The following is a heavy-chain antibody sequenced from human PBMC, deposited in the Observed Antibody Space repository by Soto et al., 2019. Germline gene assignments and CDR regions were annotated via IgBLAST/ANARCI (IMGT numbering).Heavy chain of an antibody. J-gene: IGHJ4*02. D-gene: IGHD2-15*01. CDR1: GFTFNNHG. V-gene: IGHV3-33*01. CDR3: ARDRGWSRSHYFDS. CDR2: ISYDGRNK. Sequence: QVQSVESGGGVVQPGTSLRLSCAVSGFTFNNHGMHWVRQAPGKGLEWVAFISYDGRNKEYADSLKGRFTISRDNFNDTRFLQMNPRRADGTAVYYWARDRGWSRSHYFDSWGQGTGVTVSS.